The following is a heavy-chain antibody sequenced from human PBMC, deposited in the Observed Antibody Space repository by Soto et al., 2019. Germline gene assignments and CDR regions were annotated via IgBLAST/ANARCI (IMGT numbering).Heavy chain of an antibody. CDR1: GYTFTSYG. D-gene: IGHD3-9*01. CDR2: ISAYNGNT. J-gene: IGHJ4*02. Sequence: QVQLVQSGAEVKKPGASVKVSCKASGYTFTSYGISWVRQAPGQGLEWMGWISAYNGNTNYAQKLQGRVTMTTDTSTSTAYMELRSLRSDDTAVYYCARHLSVRSRDSYPVLTYWGQGTLVTVSS. CDR3: ARHLSVRSRDSYPVLTY. V-gene: IGHV1-18*04.